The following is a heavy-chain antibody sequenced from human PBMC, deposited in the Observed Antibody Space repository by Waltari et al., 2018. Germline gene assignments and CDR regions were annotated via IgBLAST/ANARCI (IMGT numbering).Heavy chain of an antibody. CDR1: GGSISTYY. CDR2: MYRHGDT. V-gene: IGHV4-4*07. CDR3: AREPQAPYYFDS. Sequence: VQLQESGPGLVKPSETLSLTCTVSGGSISTYYWNWVRQPAGKGLEWIGRMYRHGDTNYNASLRSRVTMLVDTSKNQFSLKVASVTAADTAVYYCAREPQAPYYFDSWGQGVLVAVSS. J-gene: IGHJ4*02.